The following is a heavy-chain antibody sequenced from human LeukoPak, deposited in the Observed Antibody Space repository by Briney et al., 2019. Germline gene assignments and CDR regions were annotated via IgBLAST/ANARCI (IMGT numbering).Heavy chain of an antibody. CDR3: AKERHDYGDY. V-gene: IGHV1-2*02. Sequence: GASVKVSCKASGYTFTGYYMHWVRQAPGQGLEWMGWVNTHTGATNYAQKFQGAVTMTRDTSISTAYMELSRPRSDDTAVYYCAKERHDYGDYWGQGTLVTVSS. CDR1: GYTFTGYY. J-gene: IGHJ4*02. CDR2: VNTHTGAT.